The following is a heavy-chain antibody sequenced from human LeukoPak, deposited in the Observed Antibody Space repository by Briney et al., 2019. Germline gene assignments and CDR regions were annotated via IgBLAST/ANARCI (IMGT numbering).Heavy chain of an antibody. D-gene: IGHD2-21*02. Sequence: GGSLRLSCAASGFTFSSYAMSWVRQAPGKGLEWVSTISGSGSSTYYADSVKGRFAISRDNSKNTLYLQMNSLRVEDTAVYYCATPVVTAILENFDYWGQGTLVTVSS. CDR2: ISGSGSST. CDR3: ATPVVTAILENFDY. J-gene: IGHJ4*02. CDR1: GFTFSSYA. V-gene: IGHV3-23*01.